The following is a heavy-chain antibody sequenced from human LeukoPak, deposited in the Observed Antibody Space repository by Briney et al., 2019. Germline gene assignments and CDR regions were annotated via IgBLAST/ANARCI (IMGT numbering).Heavy chain of an antibody. J-gene: IGHJ4*02. CDR1: GGSISSSSYY. D-gene: IGHD3-10*01. Sequence: SETLSLTCTVSGGSISSSSYYWGWIRQPPGKGLEWIGSIYYSGDTYYNPSLQSRVTLAVDTSKNQFSLKLSSVTAADTAVYYCARQVITWGVGIFDYWGQGTLVTVSS. V-gene: IGHV4-39*01. CDR3: ARQVITWGVGIFDY. CDR2: IYYSGDT.